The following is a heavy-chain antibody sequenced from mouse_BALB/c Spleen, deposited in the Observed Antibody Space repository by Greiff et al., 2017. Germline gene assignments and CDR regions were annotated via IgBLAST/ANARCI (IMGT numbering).Heavy chain of an antibody. J-gene: IGHJ4*01. CDR2: ISSGSSTI. D-gene: IGHD1-2*01. CDR3: ARSTALYYAMDY. Sequence: EVKVVESGGGLVQPGGSRKLSCAASGFTFSSFGMHWVRQAPEKGLEWVAYISSGSSTIYYADTVKGRFTISRDNPKNTLFLQMTSLRSEDTAMYYCARSTALYYAMDYWGQGTSVTVSS. CDR1: GFTFSSFG. V-gene: IGHV5-17*02.